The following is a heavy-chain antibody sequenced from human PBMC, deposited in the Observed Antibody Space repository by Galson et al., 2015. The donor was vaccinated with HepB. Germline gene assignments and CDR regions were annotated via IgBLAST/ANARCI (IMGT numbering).Heavy chain of an antibody. V-gene: IGHV3-48*01. Sequence: SLRLSCAASGFTFSSYSMNWVRQAPGKGLEWVSYISSSSSTIYYADSVKGRFTISRDNAKNSLYLQMNSLRAEDTAVYYCARVIPSLGYSYGIDYWGQGILVTVSS. CDR3: ARVIPSLGYSYGIDY. J-gene: IGHJ4*02. CDR2: ISSSSSTI. CDR1: GFTFSSYS. D-gene: IGHD5-18*01.